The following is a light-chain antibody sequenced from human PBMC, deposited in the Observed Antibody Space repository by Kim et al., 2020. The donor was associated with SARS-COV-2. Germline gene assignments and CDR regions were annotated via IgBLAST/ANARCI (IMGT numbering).Light chain of an antibody. V-gene: IGKV3-15*01. CDR1: QSVSSN. CDR3: QLYNHWPLT. J-gene: IGKJ1*01. Sequence: VAPGERATLSCRASQSVSSNLAWYQQKPGQAPRLLIYGASTRATGVPARFGGSGSGTEFTLTISNLQSEDFAVYYCQLYNHWPLTFGQGTKVDIK. CDR2: GAS.